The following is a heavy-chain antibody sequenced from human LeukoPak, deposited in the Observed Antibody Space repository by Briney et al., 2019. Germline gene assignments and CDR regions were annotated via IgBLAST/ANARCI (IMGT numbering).Heavy chain of an antibody. V-gene: IGHV1-8*01. Sequence: ASVKVSCKASGYTLTSYDINWVRQATGQGLEWMGWMNPNSGNTGYAQKFQGRVTMTRNTSISTAYMELSSLRSEDTAVYYCARGLRYCSGGSCYPTRDYWGQGTLVTVSS. CDR1: GYTLTSYD. J-gene: IGHJ4*02. CDR2: MNPNSGNT. D-gene: IGHD2-15*01. CDR3: ARGLRYCSGGSCYPTRDY.